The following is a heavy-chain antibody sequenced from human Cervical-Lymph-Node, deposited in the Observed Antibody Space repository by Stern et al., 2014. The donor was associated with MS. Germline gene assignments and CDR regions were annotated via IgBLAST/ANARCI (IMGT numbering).Heavy chain of an antibody. CDR1: EETFRRYA. Sequence: VQLVESGTEVKRPGSSVKVSCKVSEETFRRYAVSWVRQAPGQRLEYMGGIITSLKAPNYVQKFLGRLTITADESTNTAYMELSSLRSEDSALYYCARLGNNGLDVWGQGTMVIVSA. CDR3: ARLGNNGLDV. D-gene: IGHD2/OR15-2a*01. CDR2: IITSLKAP. J-gene: IGHJ3*01. V-gene: IGHV1-69*01.